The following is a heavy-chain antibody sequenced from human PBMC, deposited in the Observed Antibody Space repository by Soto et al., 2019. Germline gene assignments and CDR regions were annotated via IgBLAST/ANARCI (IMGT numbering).Heavy chain of an antibody. V-gene: IGHV4-59*01. CDR2: ILYSGTS. CDR3: ASYAPGTYPFFDQ. D-gene: IGHD3-10*01. Sequence: SETLSLTCAVSGASISSYYWNWIRQAPGKGLEWIGNILYSGTSNYNPSLKSRVTISLDTSKNLFSLMLTSVTAVDTVVYYCASYAPGTYPFFDQWGRGTLVTVS. J-gene: IGHJ4*02. CDR1: GASISSYY.